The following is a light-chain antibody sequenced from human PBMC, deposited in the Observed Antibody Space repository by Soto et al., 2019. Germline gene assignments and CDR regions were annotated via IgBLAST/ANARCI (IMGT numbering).Light chain of an antibody. CDR1: QSVSSY. CDR2: DAS. J-gene: IGKJ4*01. Sequence: ELVLTQSPVTLSLSPGERATLSCRASQSVSSYLAWYQQKPGQAPRLLIYDASNRATGIPARFSGSGSGTDFTLTISGLEPEDFAVYYCQQRSDWPRTFGGGTKVEIK. CDR3: QQRSDWPRT. V-gene: IGKV3-11*01.